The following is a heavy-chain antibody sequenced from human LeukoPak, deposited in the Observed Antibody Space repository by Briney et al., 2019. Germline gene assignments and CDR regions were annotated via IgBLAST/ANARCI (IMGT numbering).Heavy chain of an antibody. D-gene: IGHD2-2*01. Sequence: PSETLTLTCTVSGDSISRSSDYWGWIRQPLGKGPEWIGSVYYSGSTYYNPSLKSRVTISVDTSKNQFSLKLSSVTAADTAVYYCARRVRCSSTSCYLDWLDPWGQGTLVTVSS. CDR1: GDSISRSSDY. CDR3: ARRVRCSSTSCYLDWLDP. V-gene: IGHV4-39*07. J-gene: IGHJ5*02. CDR2: VYYSGST.